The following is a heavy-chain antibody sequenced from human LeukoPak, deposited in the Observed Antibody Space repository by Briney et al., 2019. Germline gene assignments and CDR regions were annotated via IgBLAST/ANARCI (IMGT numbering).Heavy chain of an antibody. CDR2: IYSGGST. J-gene: IGHJ3*02. CDR3: AREGNTGSLRAFDI. CDR1: GFTVSSNY. V-gene: IGHV3-66*01. Sequence: GGSLRLSCAASGFTVSSNYMSWVRQAPGKGLEWVSVIYSGGSTYYADSVKGRFTISRDNSKNTLYLQMNSLRAEDTAVYYCAREGNTGSLRAFDIWGQGTMVTVSS. D-gene: IGHD1/OR15-1a*01.